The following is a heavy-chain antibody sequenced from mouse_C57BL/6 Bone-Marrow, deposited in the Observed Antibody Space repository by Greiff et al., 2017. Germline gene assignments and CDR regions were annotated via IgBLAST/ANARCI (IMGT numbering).Heavy chain of an antibody. CDR2: IDPSDSYT. CDR3: ARGGYGYDPSWFAY. Sequence: QVQLQQPGAELVRPGTSVKLSCKASGYTFTSYWMHWVKQRPGQGLEWIGVIDPSDSYTNYNQKFKGKATLTVDTSSSTAYMQLSSLTSEDSAVYYCARGGYGYDPSWFAYWGQGTLVTVSA. V-gene: IGHV1-59*01. CDR1: GYTFTSYW. D-gene: IGHD2-2*01. J-gene: IGHJ3*01.